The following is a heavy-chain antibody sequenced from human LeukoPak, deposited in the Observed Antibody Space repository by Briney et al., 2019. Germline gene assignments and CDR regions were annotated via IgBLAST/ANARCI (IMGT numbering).Heavy chain of an antibody. CDR2: INSDGINT. V-gene: IGHV3-74*01. CDR1: GFTFSNYW. CDR3: ARDLGQYYDTSDNWFDP. J-gene: IGHJ5*02. D-gene: IGHD3-22*01. Sequence: GGSLRLSCAASGFTFSNYWMHWVRQAPGKGPVWVSRINSDGINTSYADSVKGRFTISRDNAKNTLNLQMNSLRAEDTAVYYCARDLGQYYDTSDNWFDPWGQGTLVTVSS.